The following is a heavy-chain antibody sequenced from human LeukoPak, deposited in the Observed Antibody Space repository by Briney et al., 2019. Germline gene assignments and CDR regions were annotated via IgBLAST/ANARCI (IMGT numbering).Heavy chain of an antibody. CDR3: AHKNWDDGIF. V-gene: IGHV2-5*02. CDR1: GFSLTTSGVG. J-gene: IGHJ4*02. CDR2: VYWDDDE. Sequence: SGPTLVKPTPTLTLTCTFSGFSLTTSGVGVGWIRQPPGKALEWLALVYWDDDERYTPSLRTRVTITKDTSKNQVVLTMTNMDPEDTATYYCAHKNWDDGIFWGQGLLVTVSS. D-gene: IGHD2-15*01.